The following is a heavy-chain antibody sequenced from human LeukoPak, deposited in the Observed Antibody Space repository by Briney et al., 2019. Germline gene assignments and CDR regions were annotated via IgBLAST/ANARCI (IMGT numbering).Heavy chain of an antibody. J-gene: IGHJ4*02. CDR3: ARDKAVGPTLLDY. CDR2: IKQDGSEI. D-gene: IGHD1-26*01. V-gene: IGHV3-7*01. CDR1: GFTFSGYW. Sequence: GSLRLSCAASGFTFSGYWMSWVRQAPGKGPEWVANIKQDGSEIYYVDSVKGRFTISRDNAKNSLYLQMNNLRAEDTAVYYCARDKAVGPTLLDYWGQGTLVTVSS.